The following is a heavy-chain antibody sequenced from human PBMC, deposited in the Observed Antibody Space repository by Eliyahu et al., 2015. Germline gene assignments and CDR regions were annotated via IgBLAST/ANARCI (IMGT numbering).Heavy chain of an antibody. CDR2: FNGGERSX. J-gene: IGHJ4*02. D-gene: IGHD4-17*01. CDR3: ARQSTVPTGTGLNFFDY. CDR1: GFTFGAYG. Sequence: DVQLLESGGDLVQPGGSLRLSCAASGFTFGAYGLHWVRQPPGKGPGGVAGFNGGERSXYYADSVRGRFIVSRDNSKNTLFLEMNSLRAEDTAVYSCARQSTVPTGTGLNFFDYWGQGTPVTVSS. V-gene: IGHV3-23*01.